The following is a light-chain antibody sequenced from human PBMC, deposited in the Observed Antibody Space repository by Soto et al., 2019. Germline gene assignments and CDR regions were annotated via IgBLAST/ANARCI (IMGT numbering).Light chain of an antibody. CDR1: SSDVGAYNY. J-gene: IGLJ1*01. V-gene: IGLV2-8*01. CDR2: EVS. Sequence: QSVLTQPPSASGSPGQSVTISCTGTSSDVGAYNYVSWYQQLPGKAPKLIIYEVSKRPSGVPDRFSGSKSGNTASLTVAGLQAEDEADYSCSAFTGTTYVFGTGTKVTVL. CDR3: SAFTGTTYV.